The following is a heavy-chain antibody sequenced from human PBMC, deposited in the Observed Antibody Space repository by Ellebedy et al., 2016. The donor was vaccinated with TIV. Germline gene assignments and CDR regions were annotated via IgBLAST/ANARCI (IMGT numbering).Heavy chain of an antibody. V-gene: IGHV1-3*01. Sequence: ASVKVSCXASGYPFISYAIHWVRQAPGQRPEWMGWLNAGIGNTMYAQTLQGRVTFSSDTSAATAYMELSRLTSEDTAVYYCMIVSVAVPYWGQGTPVAVSS. CDR1: GYPFISYA. CDR3: MIVSVAVPY. D-gene: IGHD6-19*01. CDR2: LNAGIGNT. J-gene: IGHJ4*02.